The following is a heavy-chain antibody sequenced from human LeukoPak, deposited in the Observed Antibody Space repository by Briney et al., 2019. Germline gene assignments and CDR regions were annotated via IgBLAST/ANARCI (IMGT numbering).Heavy chain of an antibody. J-gene: IGHJ5*02. Sequence: ASVKVSCKASGDTFTHYIINWVRQAPGQGLEWMGKISAYNNYTTYAQKFQGRIAMTTDTSTNTAYMDLRSLRSDDTAFYYCAREGADDHGRLQWFDPWGQGTLVTVSS. D-gene: IGHD4-17*01. CDR3: AREGADDHGRLQWFDP. CDR2: ISAYNNYT. CDR1: GDTFTHYI. V-gene: IGHV1-18*01.